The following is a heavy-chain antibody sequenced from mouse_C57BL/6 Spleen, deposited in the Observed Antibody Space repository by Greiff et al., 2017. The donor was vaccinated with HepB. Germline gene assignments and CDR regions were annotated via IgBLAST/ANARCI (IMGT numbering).Heavy chain of an antibody. CDR3: ARSSLLRSDYAMDY. CDR2: IRNKANGYTT. CDR1: GFTFTDYY. D-gene: IGHD1-2*01. V-gene: IGHV7-3*01. Sequence: DVKLQESGGGLVQPGGSLSLSCAASGFTFTDYYMSWVRQPPGKALEWLGFIRNKANGYTTEYSASVKGRFTISRDNSQSILYLQMNALRAEDSATYYCARSSLLRSDYAMDYWGQGTSVTVSS. J-gene: IGHJ4*01.